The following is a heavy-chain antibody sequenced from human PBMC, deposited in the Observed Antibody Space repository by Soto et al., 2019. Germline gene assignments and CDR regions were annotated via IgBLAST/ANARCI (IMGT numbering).Heavy chain of an antibody. CDR2: ISSSSTYI. V-gene: IGHV3-21*01. D-gene: IGHD3-9*01. CDR1: GFTFSSYN. CDR3: ARETTYDLLTASYMTLFHP. Sequence: EVQLVESGGGLVKPGGSLRRSCAASGFTFSSYNRNWVRQATGKGLEWVSSISSSSTYIYYAASVKGRFTISRDNAKNSLYLQMTSLRAEDTAVYYCARETTYDLLTASYMTLFHPWGQGTLVTVSS. J-gene: IGHJ5*02.